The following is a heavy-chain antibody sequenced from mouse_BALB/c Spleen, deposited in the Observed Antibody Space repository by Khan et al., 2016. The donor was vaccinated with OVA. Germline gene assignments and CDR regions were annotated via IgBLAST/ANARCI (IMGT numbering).Heavy chain of an antibody. V-gene: IGHV1-61*01. D-gene: IGHD2-2*01. CDR2: IDPSDSET. CDR3: ARREKYGYDPSWFAY. Sequence: VQLQQPGTELVRPGASVKLSCKASGYTFTSYWMNWVKQRPGHGLEWIGRIDPSDSETHYNQLFKDKATLTVDKSSSTAYIKLSSMTSVDAAVYYCARREKYGYDPSWFAYWGQGTLVTVSA. J-gene: IGHJ3*01. CDR1: GYTFTSYW.